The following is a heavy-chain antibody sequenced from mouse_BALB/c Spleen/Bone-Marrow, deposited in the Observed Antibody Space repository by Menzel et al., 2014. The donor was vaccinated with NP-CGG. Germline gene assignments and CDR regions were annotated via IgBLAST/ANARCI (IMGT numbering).Heavy chain of an antibody. CDR3: TRDLYDGYSYYAMDY. D-gene: IGHD2-3*01. CDR1: GFTFSSYT. Sequence: EVKLEGSGGGLVKPGGSLIPSCAASGFTFSSYTMSWVRQTPEKRLEWVATITSGGGYTYYPDSVKGRFTISRDNAKSTLYLQMSSLKSEDTAMYYCTRDLYDGYSYYAMDYWVQGTSVTTSS. J-gene: IGHJ4*01. CDR2: ITSGGGYT. V-gene: IGHV5-6-4*01.